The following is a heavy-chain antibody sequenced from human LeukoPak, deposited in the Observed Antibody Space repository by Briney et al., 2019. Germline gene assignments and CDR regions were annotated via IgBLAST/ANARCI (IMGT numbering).Heavy chain of an antibody. J-gene: IGHJ6*04. CDR2: ISPDGTTT. CDR3: AELGITMIGGV. CDR1: GFTFSNYW. Sequence: GGSLRLSCAASGFTFSNYWMHWVRQAPGKGLEWVSRISPDGTTTAFADSVEGRFAISRDNAKNSLYLQMNSLRAEDTAVYYCAELGITMIGGVWGKGTTVTISS. D-gene: IGHD3-10*02. V-gene: IGHV3-74*01.